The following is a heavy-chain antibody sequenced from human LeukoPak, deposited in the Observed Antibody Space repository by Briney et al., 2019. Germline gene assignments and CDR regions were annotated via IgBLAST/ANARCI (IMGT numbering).Heavy chain of an antibody. CDR3: AKDSGDYDRTGYHD. D-gene: IGHD3-22*01. J-gene: IGHJ4*02. CDR1: GFTFRSYA. V-gene: IGHV3-23*01. Sequence: GGSLRLSCAASGFTFRSYAMSWVRQVPGKGLEWVSGISGSGYSTYYADSAKGRFTISRDNSKNTLYLEMNSLRAEDTAVYHCAKDSGDYDRTGYHDWGQGTLVTVSS. CDR2: ISGSGYST.